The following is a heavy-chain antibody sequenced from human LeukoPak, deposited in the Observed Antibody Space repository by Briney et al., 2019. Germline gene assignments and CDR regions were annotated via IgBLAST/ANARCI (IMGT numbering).Heavy chain of an antibody. CDR2: ISGSGGST. J-gene: IGHJ4*02. CDR3: AKDAEMATIPTVFDY. V-gene: IGHV3-23*01. CDR1: GFTFSSYA. D-gene: IGHD5-24*01. Sequence: GSLRLSCAASGFTFSSYAMSWVRQAPGKGLEWASAISGSGGSTYYADSVKGRFTISRDNSKNTLYLQMNSLRAEDTAVYYCAKDAEMATIPTVFDYWGQGTLVTVSS.